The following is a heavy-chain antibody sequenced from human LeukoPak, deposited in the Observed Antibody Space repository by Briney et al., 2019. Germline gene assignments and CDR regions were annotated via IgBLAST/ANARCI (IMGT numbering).Heavy chain of an antibody. J-gene: IGHJ3*02. CDR2: ISGSGGST. V-gene: IGHV3-23*01. CDR3: ARDGSGYGSGSDAFDI. Sequence: GGSLRLSCAASGFTFSSYAMSWVRQAPGKGLEWVSAISGSGGSTYYADSVKGRFTISRDNSKNTLYLQMNSLRAEDTAVYYCARDGSGYGSGSDAFDIWGQGTMVTVSS. CDR1: GFTFSSYA. D-gene: IGHD3-10*01.